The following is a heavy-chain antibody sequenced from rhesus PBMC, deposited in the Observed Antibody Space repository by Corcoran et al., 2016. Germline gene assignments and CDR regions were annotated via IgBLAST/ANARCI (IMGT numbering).Heavy chain of an antibody. J-gene: IGHJ6*01. V-gene: IGHV4S9*01. Sequence: QVQLQESGPGLVKPSETLSLTCAVSGGSISDRYDWNWIRQPPGKGLERIGNNYGNSASTYYAPSLKSRVTISKDTSKIQFFLKRSSVTAADTAVSYCARDQLERRPIYYYGLDSWGQGVVVTVSS. D-gene: IGHD1-7*02. CDR3: ARDQLERRPIYYYGLDS. CDR1: GGSISDRYD. CDR2: NYGNSAST.